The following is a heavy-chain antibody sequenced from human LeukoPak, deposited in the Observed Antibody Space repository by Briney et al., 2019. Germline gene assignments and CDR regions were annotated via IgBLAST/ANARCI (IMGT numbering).Heavy chain of an antibody. Sequence: PGRSLRLSCAASGFTFSNYGMHWVRQAPGKGLEWVAVISNDGTNKYYADSVKGRFTFSRDNSKTTLYLQMNSLRTEDTAVYYCARGGSGYYYYGMDVWGQGTTVTVSS. CDR1: GFTFSNYG. CDR3: ARGGSGYYYYGMDV. J-gene: IGHJ6*02. CDR2: ISNDGTNK. V-gene: IGHV3-30*03.